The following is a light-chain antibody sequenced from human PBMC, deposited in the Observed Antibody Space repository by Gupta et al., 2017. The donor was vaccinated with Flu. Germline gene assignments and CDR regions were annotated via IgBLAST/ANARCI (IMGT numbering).Light chain of an antibody. Sequence: DIVMTQSPDSLAVSLGERATINCKSSQSVLYSSNNKNYLAWYQQKPGQPPKLLIYWASTRESGVPDRFSGSGSGTDFTLTISSLQAEDGAVYYCQQYYRTPTTFGQGTKVEIK. CDR2: WAS. V-gene: IGKV4-1*01. J-gene: IGKJ1*01. CDR1: QSVLYSSNNKNY. CDR3: QQYYRTPTT.